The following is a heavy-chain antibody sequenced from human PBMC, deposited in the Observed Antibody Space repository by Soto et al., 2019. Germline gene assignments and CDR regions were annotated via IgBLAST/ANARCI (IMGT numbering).Heavy chain of an antibody. J-gene: IGHJ3*02. D-gene: IGHD3-3*01. CDR3: AKIPEFWSGSESFDI. V-gene: IGHV3-9*01. CDR1: GFTFDDYA. Sequence: SLRLSCAASGFTFDDYAMHWVRQAPGKGLEWVSGISWNSGSIGYADSVKGRFTISRDNAKNSLYLQMNSLRAEDTALYYCAKIPEFWSGSESFDIWGQGTMVTVSS. CDR2: ISWNSGSI.